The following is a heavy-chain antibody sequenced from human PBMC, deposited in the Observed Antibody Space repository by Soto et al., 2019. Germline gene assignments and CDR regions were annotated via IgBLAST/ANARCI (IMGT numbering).Heavy chain of an antibody. J-gene: IGHJ4*02. D-gene: IGHD5-18*01. Sequence: QVQLQESGPGLVKPSGTLSLTCAVSAVSIKSDNWWTWVRQTPGKGLEWIAEIYHSGGTNYNPSLRIRVTISVDVSTTQFSLKLTSVTAADTAVYYCAAHRGNTYGPLDDWGQGNLVTVSS. CDR3: AAHRGNTYGPLDD. V-gene: IGHV4-4*02. CDR2: IYHSGGT. CDR1: AVSIKSDNW.